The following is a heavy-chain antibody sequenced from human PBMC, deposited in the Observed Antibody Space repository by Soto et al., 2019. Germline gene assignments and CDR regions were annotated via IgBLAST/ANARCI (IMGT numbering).Heavy chain of an antibody. Sequence: SETLSLTCTVSGGSIGSSSYYWGWIRQPPGKGLEWIGSIYDRGSTYSNPSLKSRLTTSLDTSKNQFSLKLTSVTAADTAVYYCERHGYTSGRTYFDYWGQGTLVTVSS. V-gene: IGHV4-39*01. J-gene: IGHJ4*02. CDR1: GGSIGSSSYY. CDR3: ERHGYTSGRTYFDY. D-gene: IGHD6-19*01. CDR2: IYDRGST.